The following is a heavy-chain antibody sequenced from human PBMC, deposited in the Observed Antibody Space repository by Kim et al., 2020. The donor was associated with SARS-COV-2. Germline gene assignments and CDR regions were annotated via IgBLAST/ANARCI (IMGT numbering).Heavy chain of an antibody. CDR3: ARDHRYGDWYTPKRDDAFDI. D-gene: IGHD2-21*02. CDR2: IYYSGST. Sequence: SETLSLTCTVSGGSISSSSYYWGWIRQPPGKGLEWIGSIYYSGSTYYNPSLKSRVTISVDTSKNQFSLKLSSVTAADTAVYYCARDHRYGDWYTPKRDDAFDIWGQGTMVTVSS. J-gene: IGHJ3*02. V-gene: IGHV4-39*07. CDR1: GGSISSSSYY.